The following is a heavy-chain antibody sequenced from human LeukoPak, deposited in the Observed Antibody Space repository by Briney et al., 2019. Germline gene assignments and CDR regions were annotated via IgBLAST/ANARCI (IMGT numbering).Heavy chain of an antibody. CDR3: ARSGGSGWYSTGYFQH. Sequence: ASVKVSCKASGYTFTSYGISWVRQAPGQGLEWMGWISAYNGNTNYAQKLQGRVTMTTDTSTSTAYMELRSLRSDDPAVYYCARSGGSGWYSTGYFQHWGQGTLVTVSS. J-gene: IGHJ1*01. D-gene: IGHD6-19*01. CDR1: GYTFTSYG. V-gene: IGHV1-18*04. CDR2: ISAYNGNT.